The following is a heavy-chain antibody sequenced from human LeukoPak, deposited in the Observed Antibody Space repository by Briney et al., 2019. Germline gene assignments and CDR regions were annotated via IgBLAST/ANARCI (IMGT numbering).Heavy chain of an antibody. CDR3: ARVMAVNPDWFDP. CDR1: GASISSESYY. D-gene: IGHD5-24*01. V-gene: IGHV4-61*02. Sequence: SETLSLTCTVSGASISSESYYCTWIRQPAGKGLEWIGRIYNTGSTKYNPSLKSRVTISIDTSKNQCSRKLNSLTAADTAVYYCARVMAVNPDWFDPWGQGTLVTVSS. J-gene: IGHJ5*02. CDR2: IYNTGST.